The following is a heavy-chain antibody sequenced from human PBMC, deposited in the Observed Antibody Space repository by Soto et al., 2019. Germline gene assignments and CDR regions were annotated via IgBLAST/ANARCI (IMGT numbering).Heavy chain of an antibody. CDR3: TRYDGGRTAFDY. CDR2: VSTYNVKT. V-gene: IGHV1-18*01. Sequence: QVQLVQSGGEVKKPGASVKVSCKTSGYTFTRDGISWVRQDPGQGLEWMGWVSTYNVKTDYVQRLQGRVTMTADTPTNTAYMELKRLRSDGTAMYLFTRYDGGRTAFDYWGRGHLVTVSS. CDR1: GYTFTRDG. D-gene: IGHD3-10*01. J-gene: IGHJ4*02.